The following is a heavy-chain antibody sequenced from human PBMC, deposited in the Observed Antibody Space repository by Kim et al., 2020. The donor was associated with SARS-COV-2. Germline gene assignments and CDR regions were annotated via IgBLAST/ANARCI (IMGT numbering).Heavy chain of an antibody. CDR1: GFTFSVSA. CDR3: TASGGYCSGASCHSVNYYGMDV. Sequence: GGSLRLSCAASGFTFSVSALHWVRQASGKGLEWVGRIRSKANNYATAYAASVKGRFTISRDDSENTAYLQMNSLKSEDTAVYYCTASGGYCSGASCHSVNYYGMDVWGQGTTVTASS. D-gene: IGHD2-15*01. J-gene: IGHJ6*02. V-gene: IGHV3-73*01. CDR2: IRSKANNYAT.